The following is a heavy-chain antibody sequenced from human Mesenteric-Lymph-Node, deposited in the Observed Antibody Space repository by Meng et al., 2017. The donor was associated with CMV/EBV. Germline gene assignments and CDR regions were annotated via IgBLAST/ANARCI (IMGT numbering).Heavy chain of an antibody. CDR1: GFTFNTYS. CDR3: ARDLYSNYGLFL. D-gene: IGHD4-11*01. CDR2: ISSSSSYI. V-gene: IGHV3-21*01. J-gene: IGHJ4*02. Sequence: GESLKISCAASGFTFNTYSMNWVRQAPGKGLEWVSSISSSSSYIYYADLVKGRFTISRDNAKNSLYLQMNSLRAEDTAVYYCARDLYSNYGLFLWGQGTLVTVSS.